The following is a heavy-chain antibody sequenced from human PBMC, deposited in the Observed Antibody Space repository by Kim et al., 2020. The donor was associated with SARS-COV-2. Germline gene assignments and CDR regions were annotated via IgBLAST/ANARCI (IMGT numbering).Heavy chain of an antibody. CDR3: SKGDSSDWSGGFIDY. CDR2: IYSGGGST. CDR1: GFTFSSYA. Sequence: GGSLRLSCAASGFTFSSYAMSWVRQAPGKGLEWVSVIYSGGGSTYYADSVKGRFTISRDNSQNTLYLQMNSLRAEDTAVYYCSKGDSSDWSGGFIDYWVQGALVTVSS. V-gene: IGHV3-23*03. J-gene: IGHJ4*02. D-gene: IGHD6-19*01.